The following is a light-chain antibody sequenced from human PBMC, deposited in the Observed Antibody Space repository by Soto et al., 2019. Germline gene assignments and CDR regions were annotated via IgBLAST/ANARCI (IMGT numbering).Light chain of an antibody. J-gene: IGKJ2*01. Sequence: ETVLTQSPGTLSLSPGERATLSCRDSQNFGNTFLAWYQQKPGQAPRLLIYGASDRATGIPDRFSGSGSGTDFTLTISRLEPEDFAVYYCQQYGSSPYTFGQGTKLEIK. V-gene: IGKV3-20*01. CDR2: GAS. CDR1: QNFGNTF. CDR3: QQYGSSPYT.